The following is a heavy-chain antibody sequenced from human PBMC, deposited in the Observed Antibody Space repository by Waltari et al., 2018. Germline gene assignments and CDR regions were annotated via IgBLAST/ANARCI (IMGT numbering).Heavy chain of an antibody. Sequence: QVQLVQSGAEVKKPGASVKVSCKASGYTFTGYYMHWVRQAPGQGLEWMGRIIPIFGTANYAQKFQGRVTITADKSTSTAYMELSSLRSEDTAVYYCALRLGTDIVVNWGQGTLVTVSS. V-gene: IGHV1-69*06. J-gene: IGHJ4*02. CDR1: GYTFTGYY. CDR3: ALRLGTDIVVN. D-gene: IGHD5-12*01. CDR2: IIPIFGTA.